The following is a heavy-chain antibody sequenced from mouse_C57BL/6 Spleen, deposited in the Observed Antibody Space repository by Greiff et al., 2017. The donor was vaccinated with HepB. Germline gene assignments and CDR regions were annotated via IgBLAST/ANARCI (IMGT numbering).Heavy chain of an antibody. Sequence: EVQLVESGGGLVKPGGSLKLSCAASGFTFSDYGMHWVRQSPEKGLEWVAYISSGSSTIYYADTVKGRFTISRDNAKNTLFLQMTSLRSEDTAMYYCARWGAQAPFAYWGQGTLVTVSA. J-gene: IGHJ3*01. D-gene: IGHD3-2*02. CDR1: GFTFSDYG. CDR3: ARWGAQAPFAY. V-gene: IGHV5-17*01. CDR2: ISSGSSTI.